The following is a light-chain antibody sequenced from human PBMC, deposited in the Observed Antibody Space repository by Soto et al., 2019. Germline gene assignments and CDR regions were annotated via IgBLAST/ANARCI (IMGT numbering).Light chain of an antibody. CDR1: SSDVGSYNL. Sequence: QSALTQPASVSGSPGQSITISCTGTSSDVGSYNLVSWYQQHPGKAPKLMIYEGSKRPSGVNRFSGSKSGNTASLTISGLQAEDEADYYCCSYAGSSTWVFGGGTKLTVL. V-gene: IGLV2-23*01. CDR2: EGS. CDR3: CSYAGSSTWV. J-gene: IGLJ3*02.